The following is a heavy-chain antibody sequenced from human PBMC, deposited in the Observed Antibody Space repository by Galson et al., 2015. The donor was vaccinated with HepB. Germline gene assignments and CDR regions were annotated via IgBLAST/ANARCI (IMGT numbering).Heavy chain of an antibody. Sequence: SLRLSCATSGFTVSSKSMNWVRQAPGKGLEWILGINTGGSTYSVDSVKGRFTISRDNSKNTVYLQMNSLRAEDTAVYYCAGGGNWGQGTLVTVSS. CDR2: INTGGST. V-gene: IGHV3-53*01. CDR3: AGGGN. CDR1: GFTVSSKS. J-gene: IGHJ4*02.